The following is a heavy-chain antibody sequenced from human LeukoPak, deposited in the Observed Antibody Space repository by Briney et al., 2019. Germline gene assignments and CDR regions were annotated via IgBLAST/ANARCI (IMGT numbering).Heavy chain of an antibody. J-gene: IGHJ4*02. CDR2: ISSSGNTT. CDR3: ARDGGSAWFLDY. V-gene: IGHV3-11*04. D-gene: IGHD6-19*01. Sequence: GGSLRLSCAASGFTFSDNYMSWIRQAPGKGLEWVSYISSSGNTTKNADSVKGRFSITRDNAKNSLYLQMNSLGAEDTAVYYCARDGGSAWFLDYWGQGTLVIVSS. CDR1: GFTFSDNY.